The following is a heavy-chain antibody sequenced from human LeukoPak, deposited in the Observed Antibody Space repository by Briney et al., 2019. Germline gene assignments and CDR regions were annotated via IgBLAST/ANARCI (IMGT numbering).Heavy chain of an antibody. J-gene: IGHJ6*02. D-gene: IGHD2-2*01. Sequence: ASVKVSCKASGYTFTSYDINWVRQATGQGLEWMGWTNPNSGNTGYAQKFQGRVTMTRNTSISTAYMELSSLRSEDTAVYYCARGPTPAVPYYYYYGMDVWGQGTTVTVSS. CDR1: GYTFTSYD. V-gene: IGHV1-8*01. CDR2: TNPNSGNT. CDR3: ARGPTPAVPYYYYYGMDV.